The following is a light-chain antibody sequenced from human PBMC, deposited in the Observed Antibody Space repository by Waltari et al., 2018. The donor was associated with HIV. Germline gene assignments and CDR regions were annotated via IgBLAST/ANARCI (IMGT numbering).Light chain of an antibody. CDR2: ANN. CDR3: QSYDSSLNGHVV. CDR1: RSNFGTGYD. V-gene: IGLV1-40*01. Sequence: QSVLTQAPSVSGAPGQRVTISCTGSRSNFGTGYDVHWYQQLPGTAPKLLSYANNQRPSGVPARFSGSKSATSASLVITGLQAEDEADYYCQSYDSSLNGHVVFGGGTKVTVL. J-gene: IGLJ2*01.